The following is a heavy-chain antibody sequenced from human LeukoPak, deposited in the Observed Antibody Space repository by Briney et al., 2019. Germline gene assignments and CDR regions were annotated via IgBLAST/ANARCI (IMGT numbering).Heavy chain of an antibody. V-gene: IGHV3-23*01. D-gene: IGHD6-19*01. Sequence: GGSLRLSCAASGFTFSSYAMSWVRQAPGKGLEWVSAISGSGGSTYYADSVKGRFTISRDNSKNTLHLQMNSLRAEDTAVYYCAKDRGRADYTKGWYIFDAFDIWGQGTMVTVSS. CDR1: GFTFSSYA. CDR3: AKDRGRADYTKGWYIFDAFDI. CDR2: ISGSGGST. J-gene: IGHJ3*02.